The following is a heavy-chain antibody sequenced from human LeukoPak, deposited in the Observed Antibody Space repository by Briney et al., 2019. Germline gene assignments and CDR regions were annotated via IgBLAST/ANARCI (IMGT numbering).Heavy chain of an antibody. CDR2: ISGSGGST. J-gene: IGHJ4*02. CDR3: AKEITYSSSWYPFDY. Sequence: GGSLRLSCAASGFTFSSYAMSWVRQAPGKGLEWVSAISGSGGSTYYADSVKGRFTISRDNSKNTLYLQMNSLRAEDTAVCYCAKEITYSSSWYPFDYWGQGTLVTASS. D-gene: IGHD6-13*01. V-gene: IGHV3-23*01. CDR1: GFTFSSYA.